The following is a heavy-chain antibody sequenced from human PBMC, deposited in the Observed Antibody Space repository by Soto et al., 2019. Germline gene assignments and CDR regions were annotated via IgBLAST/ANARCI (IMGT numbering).Heavy chain of an antibody. D-gene: IGHD2-15*01. CDR3: ARDGEVAAIYGMDV. CDR1: GYNFGDYY. Sequence: QVQLVQSGAEVKKPGASVKVSCKASGYNFGDYYIHWVRQAPGQGPQWMGWIIPNSGVTQLAENFRGRVSMTSDTSLTTAYLELMRLKSDDTAIYYCARDGEVAAIYGMDVWGQGTTVIVSS. CDR2: IIPNSGVT. V-gene: IGHV1-2*02. J-gene: IGHJ6*02.